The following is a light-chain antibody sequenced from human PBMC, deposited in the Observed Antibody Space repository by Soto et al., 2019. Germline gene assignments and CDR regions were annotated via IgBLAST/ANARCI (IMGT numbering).Light chain of an antibody. CDR3: QQYNTYFT. V-gene: IGKV3-20*01. CDR1: QSVSSSY. CDR2: GAS. Sequence: EIVLTQSPGTLSLSPVERATLSCRASQSVSSSYLAWYQQKPGQAPRLLIYGASSRATGIPDRFSGSGSGTEFTLTISSLQPDDFATYYCQQYNTYFTFGGGTKVDIK. J-gene: IGKJ4*01.